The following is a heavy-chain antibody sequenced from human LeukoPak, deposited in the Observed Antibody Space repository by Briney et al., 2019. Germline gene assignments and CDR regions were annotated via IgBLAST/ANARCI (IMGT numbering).Heavy chain of an antibody. V-gene: IGHV3-30-3*01. J-gene: IGHJ4*02. CDR2: ISYDGSNK. D-gene: IGHD3-22*01. Sequence: GGSLRLSCAASGFTFSSYAMHWVRQAPGKGLEWVAVISYDGSNKYYADSVKGRFTISRDNSKNTLYLQMNSLRAEDTAVYYCARDLNYYDSSGQSFDYWGQGTLVTVSS. CDR3: ARDLNYYDSSGQSFDY. CDR1: GFTFSSYA.